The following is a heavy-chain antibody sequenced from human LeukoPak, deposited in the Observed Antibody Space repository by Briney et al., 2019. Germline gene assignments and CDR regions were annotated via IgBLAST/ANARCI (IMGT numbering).Heavy chain of an antibody. J-gene: IGHJ3*02. Sequence: SQTLSLTCTVSGGSISSGDYYWSWIRQPPGKGLEWIGYIYYSGSTYYNPSLKSRVTISVDTSKNQFSLKLSSVTAADTAVYYCARVGFDDSDAFDIWGQGTMVTVSS. CDR3: ARVGFDDSDAFDI. D-gene: IGHD3-16*01. CDR1: GGSISSGDYY. CDR2: IYYSGST. V-gene: IGHV4-30-4*01.